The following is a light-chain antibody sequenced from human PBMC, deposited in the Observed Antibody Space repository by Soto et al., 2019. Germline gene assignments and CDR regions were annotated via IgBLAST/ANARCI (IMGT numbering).Light chain of an antibody. CDR2: EVS. CDR3: ISYTSSSTWV. CDR1: SSDVGGYNY. Sequence: QSVLTQPASVSGSPGQSITISCTGTSSDVGGYNYVSWYQQHPGTAPKLMIYEVSNRPSGGSDRFSGSRSGNTASLTIAGLQAEDESDYYCISYTSSSTWVFGGGTKLTVL. V-gene: IGLV2-14*01. J-gene: IGLJ3*02.